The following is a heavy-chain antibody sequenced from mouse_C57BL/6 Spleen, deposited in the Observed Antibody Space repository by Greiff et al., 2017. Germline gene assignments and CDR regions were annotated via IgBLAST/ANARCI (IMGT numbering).Heavy chain of an antibody. CDR3: TRDNYGYFDY. Sequence: EVKLMESGEGLVKPGGSLKLSCAASGFTFSSYAMSWVRQTPEKRLEWVAYISSGGDYIYYADTVKGRFTISRDNARKTLYLQMSSLKSEDTAMYYCTRDNYGYFDYWGQGTTLTVSS. J-gene: IGHJ2*01. CDR2: ISSGGDYI. V-gene: IGHV5-9-1*02. CDR1: GFTFSSYA. D-gene: IGHD1-1*02.